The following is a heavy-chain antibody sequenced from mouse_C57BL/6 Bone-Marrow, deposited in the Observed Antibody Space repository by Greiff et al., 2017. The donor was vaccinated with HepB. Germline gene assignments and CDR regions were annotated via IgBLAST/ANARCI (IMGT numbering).Heavy chain of an antibody. CDR3: ARGPYYAMDY. CDR1: GFTFSDYG. Sequence: EVHLVESGGGLVKPGGSLKLSCAASGFTFSDYGMHWVRRAPEKGLEWVAYISSGSSTIYYADTVKGRFTISRDNAKNTLFLQMTSLRSEDTAMYYCARGPYYAMDYWGQATSVTVSS. CDR2: ISSGSSTI. V-gene: IGHV5-17*01. J-gene: IGHJ4*01.